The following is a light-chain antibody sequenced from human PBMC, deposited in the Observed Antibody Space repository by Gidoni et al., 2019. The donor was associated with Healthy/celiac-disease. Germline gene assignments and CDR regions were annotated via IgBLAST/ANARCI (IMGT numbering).Light chain of an antibody. CDR1: QSDLYSSNNKNY. CDR3: QQYYSTPYT. Sequence: DIVLTQSLDSLAVSLGERATINCKASQSDLYSSNNKNYLAWYQQKPGQAPKLLIYWASTRESGVPDRFSGSGSGTDFTLTISSLQAEDVAVYYCQQYYSTPYTFGQGTKLEIK. CDR2: WAS. J-gene: IGKJ2*01. V-gene: IGKV4-1*01.